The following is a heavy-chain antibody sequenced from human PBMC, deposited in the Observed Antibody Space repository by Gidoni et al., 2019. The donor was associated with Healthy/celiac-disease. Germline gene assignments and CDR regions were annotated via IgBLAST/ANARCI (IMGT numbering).Heavy chain of an antibody. Sequence: EVQLLESGGGLVQPGGSLRLSCAASGFTFSSYAMSWVRQAPGKGLEWVSAISGSGGSTYYADSVKGRFTISRDNSKNTLYLQMNSLRAEDTAVYYCAKVRGYCSSTSCSRMDVWGKGTTVTVSS. CDR3: AKVRGYCSSTSCSRMDV. J-gene: IGHJ6*03. CDR1: GFTFSSYA. D-gene: IGHD2-2*01. CDR2: ISGSGGST. V-gene: IGHV3-23*01.